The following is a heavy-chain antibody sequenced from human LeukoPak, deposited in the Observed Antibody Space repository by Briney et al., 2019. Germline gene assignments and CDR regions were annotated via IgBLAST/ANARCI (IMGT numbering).Heavy chain of an antibody. CDR3: ARDWDTGNGY. CDR1: GGTFSSYA. V-gene: IGHV1-69*05. Sequence: ASVKVSCKASGGTFSSYAISWVRQAPGQGLEGMGRVIPIFGTANYAQKLQGRVTITTDESTSTANMELSSLRSEDMAVYYCARDWDTGNGYWGQGTLVTVSS. CDR2: VIPIFGTA. D-gene: IGHD5-18*01. J-gene: IGHJ4*02.